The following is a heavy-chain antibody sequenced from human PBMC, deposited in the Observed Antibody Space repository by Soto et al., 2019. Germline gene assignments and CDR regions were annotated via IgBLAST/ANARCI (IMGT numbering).Heavy chain of an antibody. CDR3: ARPRTSRWYYMDV. Sequence: NPSETLSLTCAVYGGSFSGYYWSWIRQPPGKGLEWIGEINHSGSTNYNPSLKSRVTISVDTSKNQFSLKLSSVTAADTAVYYCARPRTSRWYYMDVWGKGTTVTVSS. CDR2: INHSGST. J-gene: IGHJ6*03. CDR1: GGSFSGYY. D-gene: IGHD1-7*01. V-gene: IGHV4-34*01.